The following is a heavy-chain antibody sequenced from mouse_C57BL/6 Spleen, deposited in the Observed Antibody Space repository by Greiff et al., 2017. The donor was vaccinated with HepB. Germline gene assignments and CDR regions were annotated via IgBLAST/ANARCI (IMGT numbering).Heavy chain of an antibody. Sequence: EVKLMESGGGLVQPKGSLKLSCAASGFSFNTYAMNWVRQAPGKGLEWVARIRSKSNNYATYYADSVKDRFTISRDDSESMLYLQMNNLKTEDTAMYYCVRHEDYEGYFDVWGTGTTVTVSS. CDR1: GFSFNTYA. CDR2: IRSKSNNYAT. D-gene: IGHD2-4*01. J-gene: IGHJ1*03. V-gene: IGHV10-1*01. CDR3: VRHEDYEGYFDV.